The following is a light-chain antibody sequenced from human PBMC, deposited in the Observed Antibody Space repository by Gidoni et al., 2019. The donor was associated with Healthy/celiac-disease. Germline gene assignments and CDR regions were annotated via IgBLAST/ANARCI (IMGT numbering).Light chain of an antibody. J-gene: IGLJ3*02. V-gene: IGLV7-43*01. CDR3: LLYYGGAQLGV. CDR1: TGAVTSGSY. CDR2: STS. Sequence: QTVVTQEPSLTVSPGGTVTLTCASSTGAVTSGSYPTWFQQKPGQAPRALIYSTSNTHSWTPARFSGSLLGGKAALTLSGVQPEDEAEYYCLLYYGGAQLGVFGGGTKLTVL.